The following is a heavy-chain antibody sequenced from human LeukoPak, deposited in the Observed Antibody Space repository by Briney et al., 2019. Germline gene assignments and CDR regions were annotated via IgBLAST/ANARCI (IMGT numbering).Heavy chain of an antibody. D-gene: IGHD5-18*01. Sequence: GGSLRLSCAASGFTFSPYFMSWVRQAPGKGLEWVSSISGSSTYIYYADSVRGRFTVSRDNAKNSLYLQMNSLTAEDTAVYYCARRATTERGHSYGLDYWGQGTLVTVSS. V-gene: IGHV3-21*01. CDR3: ARRATTERGHSYGLDY. CDR2: ISGSSTYI. CDR1: GFTFSPYF. J-gene: IGHJ4*02.